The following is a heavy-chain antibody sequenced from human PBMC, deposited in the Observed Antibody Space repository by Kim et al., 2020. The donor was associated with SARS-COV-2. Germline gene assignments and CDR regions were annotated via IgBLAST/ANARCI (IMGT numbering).Heavy chain of an antibody. D-gene: IGHD3-22*01. V-gene: IGHV3-7*01. CDR1: GFTFSSYW. Sequence: GGSLRLSCAASGFTFSSYWMSWVRQAPGKGLEWVANIKQDGSEKYYVDSVKGRFTISRDNAKNSLYLQMNSLRAEDTAVYYCASGSHGYPSGHFDYWGQGTLVTVSS. CDR3: ASGSHGYPSGHFDY. CDR2: IKQDGSEK. J-gene: IGHJ4*02.